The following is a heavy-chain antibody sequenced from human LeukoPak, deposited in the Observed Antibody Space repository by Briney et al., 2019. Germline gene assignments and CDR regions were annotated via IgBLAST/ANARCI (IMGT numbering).Heavy chain of an antibody. D-gene: IGHD3-22*01. CDR1: GYTFTGYY. CDR3: ARDFMYYDSSGYLDY. V-gene: IGHV1-2*06. CDR2: INPNSGGT. J-gene: IGHJ4*02. Sequence: GASVKVSCKASGYTFTGYYMHWVRQAPGQGLEWMGRINPNSGGTNYAQKFQGRVTMTRDTSISTAYMELSRLRSDDTAVYYCARDFMYYDSSGYLDYWGQGTLVTVSS.